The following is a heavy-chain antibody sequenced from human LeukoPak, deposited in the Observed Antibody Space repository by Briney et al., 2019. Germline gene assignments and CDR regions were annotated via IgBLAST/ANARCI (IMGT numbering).Heavy chain of an antibody. D-gene: IGHD3-3*01. CDR1: GGSISGSY. CDR3: ARSLSARYYYYYYGMDV. Sequence: PSETLSLTCTVSGGSISGSYWGWIRQPPGKGLEWIGNIYYTGSANYNRSLKSRVTISVDTSKNQFSLKLSSVTAADTAVYYCARSLSARYYYYYYGMDVWGQGTTVTVSS. J-gene: IGHJ6*02. V-gene: IGHV4-59*12. CDR2: IYYTGSA.